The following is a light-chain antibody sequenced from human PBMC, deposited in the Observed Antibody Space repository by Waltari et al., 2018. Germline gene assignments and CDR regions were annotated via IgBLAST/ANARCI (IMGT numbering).Light chain of an antibody. CDR2: WAS. V-gene: IGKV4-1*01. J-gene: IGKJ4*01. CDR3: QQYYSTPPA. Sequence: DIVMTQSPDSLAASLGERATLNGKSSQSVLYSSNNKNYLAWYHQKPGQPPKLLIYWASTRESGVPDRFSGSGSGTDFTLTISILQAEDVAVYYCQQYYSTPPAFGGGTKVGIK. CDR1: QSVLYSSNNKNY.